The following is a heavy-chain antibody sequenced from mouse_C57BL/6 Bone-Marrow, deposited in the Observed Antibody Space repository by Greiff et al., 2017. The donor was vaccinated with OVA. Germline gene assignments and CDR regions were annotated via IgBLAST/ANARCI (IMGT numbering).Heavy chain of an antibody. CDR3: ARPHYDQFLDYAMED. D-gene: IGHD2-4*01. V-gene: IGHV5-12*01. J-gene: IGHJ4*01. Sequence: FTISRDNAKNTLYLQMSRLKSEDTAMYYCARPHYDQFLDYAMEDWGKGTSVTVSS.